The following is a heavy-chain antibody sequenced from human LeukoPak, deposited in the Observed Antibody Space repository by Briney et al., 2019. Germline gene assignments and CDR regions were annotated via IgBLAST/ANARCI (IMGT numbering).Heavy chain of an antibody. CDR1: GFTFSSFS. CDR2: ISSEGSKK. D-gene: IGHD3-22*01. Sequence: TSLRLSCAASGFTFSSFSIHWVRQTLGKGLEWVAVISSEGSKKFYADSVKGRFTISRDNSKNTVYLQMNSLGAEDTAVYYCAREPHYYDSSGYYTPYTDYWGQGTLVTVSS. J-gene: IGHJ4*02. CDR3: AREPHYYDSSGYYTPYTDY. V-gene: IGHV3-30-3*01.